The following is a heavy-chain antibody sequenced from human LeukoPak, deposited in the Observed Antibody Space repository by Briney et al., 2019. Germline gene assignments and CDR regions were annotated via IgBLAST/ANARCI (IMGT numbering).Heavy chain of an antibody. CDR2: ISAYNGNT. J-gene: IGHJ4*02. D-gene: IGHD3-10*01. V-gene: IGHV1-18*01. Sequence: ASVKVSCKASGYTFTSYGISWVRQAPGQGLEWMGWISAYNGNTNYAQKLQGRVTMTTDTSTSTAYMELRSLRSDDTAVYYCARDASWFGESLFDYWGQGTLVTVSS. CDR1: GYTFTSYG. CDR3: ARDASWFGESLFDY.